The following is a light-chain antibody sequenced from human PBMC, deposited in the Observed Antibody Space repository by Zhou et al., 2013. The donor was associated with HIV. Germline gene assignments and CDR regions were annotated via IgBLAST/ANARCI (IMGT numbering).Light chain of an antibody. Sequence: DVQMTQSPSSLSASVGDRVTITCRASQSISTSLNWYQQKQGKAPKLLIYAASTLQSGVPSRFSGSGSGTDFTLTISNLQPEDIATYYCQQYKIYPLTFGGGTKVEIK. CDR2: AAS. J-gene: IGKJ4*01. V-gene: IGKV1-39*01. CDR3: QQYKIYPLT. CDR1: QSISTS.